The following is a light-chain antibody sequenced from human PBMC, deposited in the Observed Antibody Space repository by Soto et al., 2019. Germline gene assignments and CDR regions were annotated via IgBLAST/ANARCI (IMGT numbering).Light chain of an antibody. Sequence: QSVLTQPPSVSGSPGQSVTISCAGTSSDVGSFNRVSWYQKTPDTAPKVVIYEVSNRPSGVPDRFSGSRSGSTASLTISGLQAEDEADYYCSLYTSSGTYVFGTGTQLTVL. CDR1: SSDVGSFNR. J-gene: IGLJ1*01. CDR2: EVS. CDR3: SLYTSSGTYV. V-gene: IGLV2-18*01.